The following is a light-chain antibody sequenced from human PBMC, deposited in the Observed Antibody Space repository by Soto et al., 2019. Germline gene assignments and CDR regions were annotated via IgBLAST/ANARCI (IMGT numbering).Light chain of an antibody. J-gene: IGKJ3*01. V-gene: IGKV3-15*01. CDR1: ESVHRN. CDR2: YAS. CDR3: QHYSNWPPT. Sequence: EMGMTQSPATLSVSPGERVTLSCRASESVHRNLAWYQQKPGQGPSLLIYYASTRATGVPDRFTGSGSGTEFTLNISSLQSEDSGVYHCQHYSNWPPTFGPGTKVEIK.